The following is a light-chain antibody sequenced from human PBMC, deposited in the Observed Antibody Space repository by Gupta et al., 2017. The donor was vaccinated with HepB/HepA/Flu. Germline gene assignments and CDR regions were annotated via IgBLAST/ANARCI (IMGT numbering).Light chain of an antibody. V-gene: IGLV2-14*03. Sequence: QSDLTQPPAVSESLGQSITISCTGTSSDVGGYKYVSWYQQHPGKAPKLIISDVSNRPSGVSNRFSGSKSGNTASLTISGLQAEDEADYYCGSYTNTTTLVVFGTGTKLTVL. CDR2: DVS. J-gene: IGLJ1*01. CDR1: SSDVGGYKY. CDR3: GSYTNTTTLVV.